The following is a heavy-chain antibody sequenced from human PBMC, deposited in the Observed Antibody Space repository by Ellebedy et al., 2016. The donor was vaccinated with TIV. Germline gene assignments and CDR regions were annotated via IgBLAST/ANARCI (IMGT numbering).Heavy chain of an antibody. V-gene: IGHV3-23*01. CDR2: ISGSVCGT. D-gene: IGHD1-1*01. Sequence: GGSLRLSXAASGFTFSNSAMNWVRQAPGKGLEWVATISGSVCGTYYADSVKGRFTISRDTSKSTLYLQMNSLRAEDTAVYYCAKDRATRVPATGSFDSWGQGTLVAVSS. CDR1: GFTFSNSA. CDR3: AKDRATRVPATGSFDS. J-gene: IGHJ4*02.